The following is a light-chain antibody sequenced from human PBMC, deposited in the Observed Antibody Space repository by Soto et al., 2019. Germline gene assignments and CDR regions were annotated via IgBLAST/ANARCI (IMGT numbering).Light chain of an antibody. CDR1: QGIFNY. CDR3: QKNGSVPYT. CDR2: AAS. J-gene: IGKJ2*01. V-gene: IGKV1-27*01. Sequence: DIQMTQSPSSLSASVGDRVTITCRASQGIFNYLAWYQQKPGKVPKLLIFAASTLKSGLPSRFSGSGSGTEFTLTISSLQPEDVATYYCQKNGSVPYTLGQGTKLEI.